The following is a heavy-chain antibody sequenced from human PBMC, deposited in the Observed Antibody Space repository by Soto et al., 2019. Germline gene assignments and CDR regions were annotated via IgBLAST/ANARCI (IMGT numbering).Heavy chain of an antibody. D-gene: IGHD7-27*01. V-gene: IGHV3-13*05. CDR3: ARVNLNWGLHAFDI. Sequence: GGSLRLSCAASGFTFSSYDMHWVRQATGKGLEWVSAIGTAGDPYYPGYVKGRFTISRENAKNSLYIQMNSLRAGDTAVYYCARVNLNWGLHAFDIWGQGTMVTVSS. J-gene: IGHJ3*02. CDR1: GFTFSSYD. CDR2: IGTAGDP.